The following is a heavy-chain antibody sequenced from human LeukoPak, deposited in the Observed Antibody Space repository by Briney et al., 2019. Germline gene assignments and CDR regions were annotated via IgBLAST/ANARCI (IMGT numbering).Heavy chain of an antibody. Sequence: PSETLSLTCTVSGGSISSGDYYWSWIRQPPGKGLEWIGYIYYSGSTYYNPSLKSRVTISVDTSKNQFSLKLSSVTAADTAVYYCARSGTTVTADRAFDIWGQGTMVTVSS. CDR1: GGSISSGDYY. CDR3: ARSGTTVTADRAFDI. V-gene: IGHV4-30-4*01. CDR2: IYYSGST. J-gene: IGHJ3*02. D-gene: IGHD4-17*01.